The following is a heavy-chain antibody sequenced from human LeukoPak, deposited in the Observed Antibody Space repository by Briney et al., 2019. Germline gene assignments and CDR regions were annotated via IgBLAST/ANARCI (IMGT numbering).Heavy chain of an antibody. Sequence: GASVKVSCKVSGYTLTELSMHWVRQAPGKGLEWMGGFDPEDGETIYAQKFQGRVTMTRDTSIGTAYMELSRLRSDDTAVYYCARDDEYCSGGSCAFHNYYYMDVWGKGTTVTVSS. CDR2: FDPEDGET. CDR3: ARDDEYCSGGSCAFHNYYYMDV. J-gene: IGHJ6*03. V-gene: IGHV1-24*01. CDR1: GYTLTELS. D-gene: IGHD2-15*01.